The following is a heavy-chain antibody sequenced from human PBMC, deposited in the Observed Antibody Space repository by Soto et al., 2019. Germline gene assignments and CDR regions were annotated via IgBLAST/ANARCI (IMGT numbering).Heavy chain of an antibody. V-gene: IGHV3-23*01. D-gene: IGHD3-22*01. J-gene: IGHJ4*02. CDR1: GFTFSSYA. CDR2: ISGSGGST. Sequence: EVQLLESGGGLVQPGGSLRLSCAASGFTFSSYAMSWVRQAPGKGLEWVSAISGSGGSTYYADSVKGRFTISRDNSKNTLYLQMNSLRAEDTAVYYCAKLGHDYYDSSGWNSDYWGQGTLVTVSS. CDR3: AKLGHDYYDSSGWNSDY.